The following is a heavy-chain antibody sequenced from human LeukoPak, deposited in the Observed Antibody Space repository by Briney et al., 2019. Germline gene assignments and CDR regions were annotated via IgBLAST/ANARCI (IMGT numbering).Heavy chain of an antibody. CDR2: INHSGSS. Sequence: SETLSLTCAVYGGSFSGYYWSWIRQPPGKGLEWIGEINHSGSSNYNPSLKSRVTISVDTSKNQFSLKLSSVAAADTAVYYCARRGYCSSTGCYRPFDYWGQGTLVTVSS. D-gene: IGHD2-2*01. J-gene: IGHJ4*02. CDR1: GGSFSGYY. V-gene: IGHV4-34*01. CDR3: ARRGYCSSTGCYRPFDY.